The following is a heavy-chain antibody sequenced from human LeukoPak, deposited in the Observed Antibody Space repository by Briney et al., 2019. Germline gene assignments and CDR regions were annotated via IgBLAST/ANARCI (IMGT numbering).Heavy chain of an antibody. V-gene: IGHV3-9*01. D-gene: IGHD2-2*01. CDR3: AKVDMRLGYCSN. CDR2: ISWNSGSI. CDR1: GFTFDDYA. J-gene: IGHJ4*02. Sequence: GRSLRLFCAASGFTFDDYAMHWVRQAPGKGLEWVSGISWNSGSIGYADSVKGRFTISRDNAKNSLYLQMNSLRAEDTALYYCAKVDMRLGYCSNWGQGTLVTVSS.